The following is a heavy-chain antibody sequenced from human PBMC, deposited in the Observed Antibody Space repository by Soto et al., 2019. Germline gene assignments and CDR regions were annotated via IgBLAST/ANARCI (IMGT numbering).Heavy chain of an antibody. CDR2: IYYSGST. Sequence: PSETLSLTCTVSGGSISSYYWSWIRQPPGKGLEWIGYIYYSGSTNYNPSLKSRVTISVDTSKNQFSLKLSSVTAADTAVYYCARTGIAVAGTSVSGFDPWGQGTLVTVSS. V-gene: IGHV4-59*08. D-gene: IGHD6-19*01. J-gene: IGHJ5*02. CDR1: GGSISSYY. CDR3: ARTGIAVAGTSVSGFDP.